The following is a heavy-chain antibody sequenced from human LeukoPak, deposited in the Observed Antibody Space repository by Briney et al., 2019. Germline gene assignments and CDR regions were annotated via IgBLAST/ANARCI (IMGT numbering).Heavy chain of an antibody. V-gene: IGHV4-34*01. D-gene: IGHD4-23*01. J-gene: IGHJ4*02. Sequence: SETLSLTCAVYGGSFSGYYWSWIRQPPGKGLEWIGEINHSGSTNYNPSLKSRVTISVDTSKNQFSLKRSSVTAADTAVYYCARAFYGGNQDYWGQGNLVTVSS. CDR2: INHSGST. CDR1: GGSFSGYY. CDR3: ARAFYGGNQDY.